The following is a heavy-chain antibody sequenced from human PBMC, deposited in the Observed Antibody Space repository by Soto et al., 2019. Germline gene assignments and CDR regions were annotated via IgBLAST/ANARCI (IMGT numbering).Heavy chain of an antibody. J-gene: IGHJ6*02. CDR2: INVDGTET. Sequence: GSLRLSCTAPRFTFGSYWMHWVRQAPGKGLVWVSDINVDGTETWYADSVKGRFTISRDNDKKTLYLHMTDLRVDDTGVYYCARDTEVSLTNFCIGVWGQGTTLTV. V-gene: IGHV3-74*01. CDR3: ARDTEVSLTNFCIGV. CDR1: RFTFGSYW.